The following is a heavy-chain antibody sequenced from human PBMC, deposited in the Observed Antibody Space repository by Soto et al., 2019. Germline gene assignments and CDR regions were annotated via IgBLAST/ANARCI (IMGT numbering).Heavy chain of an antibody. CDR3: AKNWNWGSLVH. D-gene: IGHD7-27*01. Sequence: PSEPLSLTCTVSGDSISTAYWSWIRQSPGKGLEWIGFIYYGGSTNYNPSLKSRVTISVDTPKNQFSLKLSSVTAADTAVYYCAKNWNWGSLVHWGQGTLVT. CDR2: IYYGGST. J-gene: IGHJ4*02. CDR1: GDSISTAY. V-gene: IGHV4-59*08.